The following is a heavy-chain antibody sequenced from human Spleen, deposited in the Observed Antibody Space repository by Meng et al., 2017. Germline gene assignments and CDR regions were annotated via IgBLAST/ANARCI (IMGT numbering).Heavy chain of an antibody. CDR3: ARVNHNWATSFFDY. CDR2: INHSGST. J-gene: IGHJ4*02. D-gene: IGHD1-1*01. Sequence: QVQLQQWGAGLLKPSETLSLTCAVYGGSFSGYYWSWIRQPPGKGLEWIGEINHSGSTNYNPSLKSRVTMSVHTSKNQFSLKLTSVTAADTAIYYCARVNHNWATSFFDYWGQGTLVTVSS. V-gene: IGHV4-34*01. CDR1: GGSFSGYY.